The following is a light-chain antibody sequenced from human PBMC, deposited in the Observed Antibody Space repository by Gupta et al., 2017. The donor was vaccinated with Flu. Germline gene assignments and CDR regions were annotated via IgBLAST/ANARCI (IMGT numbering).Light chain of an antibody. Sequence: IQMTQSPSSLSPSVGDRVTITCRASQSVTTYLNWYQQKPGNAPKLLIYSTSNLQRGVPKRFSGSGSGTDFTLSISSLQPEDVATYYCQQSYTTPWTFGQGTKVEIK. CDR2: STS. CDR1: QSVTTY. J-gene: IGKJ1*01. V-gene: IGKV1-39*01. CDR3: QQSYTTPWT.